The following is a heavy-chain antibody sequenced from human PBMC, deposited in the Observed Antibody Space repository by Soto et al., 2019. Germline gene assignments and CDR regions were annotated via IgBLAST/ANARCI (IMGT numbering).Heavy chain of an antibody. CDR2: IYDGGRT. CDR1: GGSISTVDYW. Sequence: QVQLQESGPGLVQPSQTLSLTCTVSGGSISTVDYWWSWIRQSPDMGLECIGHIYDGGRTYNNPSLESLVTMSVDTSQSQLSLTLSSVSAADTDVYYCARGPSGVKVDSWGQGTLVTVSS. V-gene: IGHV4-30-4*01. CDR3: ARGPSGVKVDS. D-gene: IGHD3-16*01. J-gene: IGHJ4*02.